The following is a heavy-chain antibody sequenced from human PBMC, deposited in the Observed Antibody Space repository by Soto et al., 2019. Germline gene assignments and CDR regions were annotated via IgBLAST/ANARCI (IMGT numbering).Heavy chain of an antibody. CDR2: VNPILSLS. Sequence: QVQLVQSGAEVKRPGSSVKVSCKASGDTFSFYSINWVRQAPGLGLEWMGRVNPILSLSNYAQRFQGRVTMTADKSRSTAYRVISSLRSEDTAIYYCATSYGSGYRAFDYWGQGAQVIVSS. V-gene: IGHV1-69*02. J-gene: IGHJ4*02. CDR1: GDTFSFYS. D-gene: IGHD3-10*01. CDR3: ATSYGSGYRAFDY.